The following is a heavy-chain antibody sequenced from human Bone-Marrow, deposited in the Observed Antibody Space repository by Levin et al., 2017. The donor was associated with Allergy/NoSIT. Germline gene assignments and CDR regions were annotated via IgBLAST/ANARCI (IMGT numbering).Heavy chain of an antibody. CDR3: TRLGYNSGDY. D-gene: IGHD3-22*01. Sequence: AGGSLRLSCAASGFSFSASGMHWVRQAPGKGLEWLGRIRSQANSYTTGYAASVRGRFTISRDDSKNTAYLQMNSLKPEDTAMYYCTRLGYNSGDYWGQGTLVTVSS. CDR1: GFSFSASG. V-gene: IGHV3-73*01. CDR2: IRSQANSYTT. J-gene: IGHJ4*02.